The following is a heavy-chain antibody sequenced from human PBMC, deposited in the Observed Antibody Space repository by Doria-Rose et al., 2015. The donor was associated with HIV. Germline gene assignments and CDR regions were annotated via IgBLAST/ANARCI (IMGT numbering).Heavy chain of an antibody. J-gene: IGHJ6*02. CDR1: GGSLSGYY. Sequence: QVQLQESGAGLVKPSETLSLTCAVFGGSLSGYYWSWIRQPPGKGLEWTGEINHSGSTNYKTSLKSRVTISLDTSKNLFSLKLSSVTAADTAVYYCARGLLRGGWNDVDYYYGMDVWGQGTTVTVSS. CDR3: ARGLLRGGWNDVDYYYGMDV. V-gene: IGHV4-34*01. D-gene: IGHD1-1*01. CDR2: INHSGST.